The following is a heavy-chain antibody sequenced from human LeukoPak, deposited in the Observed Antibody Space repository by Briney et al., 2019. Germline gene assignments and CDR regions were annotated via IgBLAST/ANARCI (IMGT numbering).Heavy chain of an antibody. CDR3: ARASGVLPSFEWANWFDT. Sequence: SETLSLTCDVSGHSIASGYNWGWIRQSPGKGLEWIGSISLTGSTYHNPSLESRVTISVDTSMNQFSLRLTSVTAADTAVYYCARASGVLPSFEWANWFDTWGQGSLVTVSS. V-gene: IGHV4-38-2*01. CDR2: ISLTGST. D-gene: IGHD3-9*01. J-gene: IGHJ5*02. CDR1: GHSIASGYN.